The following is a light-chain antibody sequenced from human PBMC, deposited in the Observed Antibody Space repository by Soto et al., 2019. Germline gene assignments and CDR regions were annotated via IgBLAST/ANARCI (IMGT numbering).Light chain of an antibody. J-gene: IGKJ4*01. CDR1: QSVSSSY. Sequence: DRVMTQSPDTLSASPGERVSLSCRASQSVSSSYLAWYQQKPGQAPRLLIYGTSTRATGVPARFSGSGSGTEFTLTISNLQSEDFAVYYCQQYNDWPPLTFGGGTKVDIK. V-gene: IGKV3-15*01. CDR3: QQYNDWPPLT. CDR2: GTS.